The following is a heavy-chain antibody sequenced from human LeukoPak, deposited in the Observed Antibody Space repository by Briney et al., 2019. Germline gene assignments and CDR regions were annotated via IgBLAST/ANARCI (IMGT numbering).Heavy chain of an antibody. CDR1: GFTFSSYW. CDR3: ARDPSSYSSSWPYYFDY. CDR2: IKQDGSEK. J-gene: IGHJ4*02. D-gene: IGHD6-13*01. V-gene: IGHV3-7*01. Sequence: GGSLRLSCAASGFTFSSYWMSWVRQAPGKGLEWVANIKQDGSEKYYVDSVKGRFTISRDNAKNSLYLQMNSLRAEDTAVYYCARDPSSYSSSWPYYFDYWGQGTLVTVSS.